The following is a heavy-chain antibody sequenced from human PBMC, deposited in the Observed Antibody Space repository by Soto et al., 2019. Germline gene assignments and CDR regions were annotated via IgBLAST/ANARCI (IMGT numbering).Heavy chain of an antibody. CDR2: ISAYNGNT. D-gene: IGHD5-12*01. CDR1: GYTFTSYG. Sequence: QVQLVQSGAEVKKPGASVKVSCKASGYTFTSYGISWVREAPGQGLEWMGWISAYNGNTNYAQKLQGRVTMTTDTSTSTAYMELRSLRSDDTAVYYCARYRLVVATNYYYGMDVWGQGTTVTVSS. CDR3: ARYRLVVATNYYYGMDV. J-gene: IGHJ6*02. V-gene: IGHV1-18*01.